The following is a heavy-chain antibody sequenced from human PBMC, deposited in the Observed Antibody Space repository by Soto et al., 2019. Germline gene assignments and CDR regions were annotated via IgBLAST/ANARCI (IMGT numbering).Heavy chain of an antibody. CDR2: IIPILGIA. CDR3: GRDLGYCSSTSCSAFDI. D-gene: IGHD2-2*03. Sequence: QVQLVQSGAEVKKPGSSVKVSCKASGGTFSSYTISWVRQAPGQGLEWMGRIIPILGIANYAQKFQGRVTITADKPTSTAYMELSSLRSEDTAVYYCGRDLGYCSSTSCSAFDIWGQGTMVTVSS. V-gene: IGHV1-69*08. J-gene: IGHJ3*02. CDR1: GGTFSSYT.